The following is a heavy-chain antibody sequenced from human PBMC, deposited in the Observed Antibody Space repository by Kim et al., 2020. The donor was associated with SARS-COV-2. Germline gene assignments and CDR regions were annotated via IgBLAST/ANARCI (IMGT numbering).Heavy chain of an antibody. CDR3: AKEPGIRDGYRQPYWYFDL. V-gene: IGHV3-23*01. J-gene: IGHJ2*01. CDR2: ISGSGGST. Sequence: GGSLRLSCAASGFTFSSYAMSWVRQAPGKGLEWVSAISGSGGSTYYADSVKGRFTISRDNSKNTLYLQMNSLRAEDTAVYYCAKEPGIRDGYRQPYWYFDLWGRGTLVTVSS. CDR1: GFTFSSYA. D-gene: IGHD5-12*01.